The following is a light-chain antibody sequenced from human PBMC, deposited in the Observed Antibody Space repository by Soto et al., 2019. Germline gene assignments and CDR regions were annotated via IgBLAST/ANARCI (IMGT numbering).Light chain of an antibody. Sequence: QSVLAQPPSASGSPGQSFTISCTGTSSDVGGYNYVSWYQQHPGKAPKLMIYEVSKRPSGVPDRFSGSKSGNTASLTVSGLQSVDEADYYCSSYAGSNNLYV. J-gene: IGLJ1*01. CDR1: SSDVGGYNY. CDR2: EVS. CDR3: SSYAGSNNLYV. V-gene: IGLV2-8*01.